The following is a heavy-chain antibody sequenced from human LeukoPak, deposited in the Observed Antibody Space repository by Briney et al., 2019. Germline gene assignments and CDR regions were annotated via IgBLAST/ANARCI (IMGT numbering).Heavy chain of an antibody. CDR2: INPNSGGT. CDR1: GYTFTGYY. D-gene: IGHD4-17*01. V-gene: IGHV1-2*02. CDR3: ARDNSPVTTPSYWYFDL. J-gene: IGHJ2*01. Sequence: GASVKVSCKASGYTFTGYYMHWVRQAPGQGLEWMGWINPNSGGTNYAQKFQGRVTMTRDTSISTAYMELSRLRSDDTAVYYCARDNSPVTTPSYWYFDLWGRGTLVTVSS.